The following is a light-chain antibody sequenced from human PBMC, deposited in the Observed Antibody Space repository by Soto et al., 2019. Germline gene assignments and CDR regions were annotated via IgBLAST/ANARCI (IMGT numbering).Light chain of an antibody. Sequence: QSALTQLSSVYGAHRQPVTINCNGRGIFVGGYNYGSWYQQHPGKPPKLLIYDVTKWPSGVPARFSGSKSGNTASLTISGLQAEDEADYFCCSYAGGYIYLFGTGTKVTVL. J-gene: IGLJ1*01. CDR2: DVT. CDR1: GIFVGGYNY. CDR3: CSYAGGYIYL. V-gene: IGLV2-11*01.